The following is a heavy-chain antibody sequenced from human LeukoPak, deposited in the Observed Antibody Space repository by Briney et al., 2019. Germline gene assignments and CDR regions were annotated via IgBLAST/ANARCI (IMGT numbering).Heavy chain of an antibody. J-gene: IGHJ4*02. CDR2: IKQDGSEK. Sequence: GGSLRLSXAASGFTFSSYWMSWVRQAPGKGLEWVANIKQDGSEKFYVDSVKGRFTISRDNAKNSLYLQMNSLRAEDTAVYYCARGRYCSSTSCRYFDNWGQGTLVTVSS. CDR1: GFTFSSYW. CDR3: ARGRYCSSTSCRYFDN. V-gene: IGHV3-7*01. D-gene: IGHD2-2*01.